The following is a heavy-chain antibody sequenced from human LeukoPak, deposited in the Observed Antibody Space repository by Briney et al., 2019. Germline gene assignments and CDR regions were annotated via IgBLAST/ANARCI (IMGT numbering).Heavy chain of an antibody. Sequence: GGSLRLSCAASGFTFSRHWMTWVRQAPGKGLEWVAHIKQDGSEKNYVDSVKGRFTISRDNAKNSLYLQMNSLRAEDTAVYYCARERWSLYSNDYYYYGLDVWGQGTTVTVSS. V-gene: IGHV3-7*01. CDR1: GFTFSRHW. CDR2: IKQDGSEK. J-gene: IGHJ6*02. CDR3: ARERWSLYSNDYYYYGLDV. D-gene: IGHD3-3*01.